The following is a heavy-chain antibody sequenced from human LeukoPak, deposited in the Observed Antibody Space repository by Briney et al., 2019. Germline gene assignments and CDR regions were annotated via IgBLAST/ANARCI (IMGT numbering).Heavy chain of an antibody. CDR3: ARTPGIVGARGYFDY. Sequence: PGGSLRLSCAASGFTFSSYEMNWVRQAPGKGLEWVSYISSSGSTIYYADSVKGRFTISRDNAKNSLYLQMNSLRAEDTVVYYCARTPGIVGARGYFDYWGQGTLVTVSS. V-gene: IGHV3-48*03. CDR2: ISSSGSTI. CDR1: GFTFSSYE. D-gene: IGHD1-26*01. J-gene: IGHJ4*02.